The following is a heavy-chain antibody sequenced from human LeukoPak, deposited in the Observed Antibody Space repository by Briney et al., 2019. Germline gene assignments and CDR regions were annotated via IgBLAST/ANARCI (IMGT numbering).Heavy chain of an antibody. D-gene: IGHD2-15*01. Sequence: SETLSLTCIVSGYSISSDYCWGWIRQAPGRGLEWIGSISHRGSPYYNPSLQSRVTLSAGTPNNHFSLRLSSVTAADTAVYYCARDGGFYYTASPNSWFDPWGQGILVTVSS. J-gene: IGHJ5*02. V-gene: IGHV4-38-2*02. CDR1: GYSISSDYC. CDR2: ISHRGSP. CDR3: ARDGGFYYTASPNSWFDP.